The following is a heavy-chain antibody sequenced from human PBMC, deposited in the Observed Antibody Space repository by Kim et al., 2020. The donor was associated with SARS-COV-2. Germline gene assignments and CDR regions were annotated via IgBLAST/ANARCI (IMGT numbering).Heavy chain of an antibody. CDR2: IKQDGSYS. D-gene: IGHD6-19*01. CDR1: GFTFSNYW. CDR3: AREASGRWDHDF. Sequence: GGSLRLSCAASGFTFSNYWMSWVRQAPGKGLEWVAKIKQDGSYSYYVDSVKGRFTISRDNTKNSLYLQIDSLRGDDTAAYYCAREASGRWDHDFWGQGTLVTVSS. V-gene: IGHV3-7*01. J-gene: IGHJ4*02.